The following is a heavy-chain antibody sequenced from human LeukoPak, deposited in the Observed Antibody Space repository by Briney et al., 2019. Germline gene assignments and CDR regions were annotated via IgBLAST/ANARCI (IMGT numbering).Heavy chain of an antibody. D-gene: IGHD3-22*01. Sequence: PSETLSLTCAVYGGSFSGYYWSWIRQPPGKGLEWIGEINHSGSTNYNPSLKSRVTISVDTSKNQFSLKLSSVTAADTAVYYCARRDSSGYYSYVFDYWGQGTLVTVSS. CDR1: GGSFSGYY. J-gene: IGHJ4*02. CDR3: ARRDSSGYYSYVFDY. V-gene: IGHV4-34*01. CDR2: INHSGST.